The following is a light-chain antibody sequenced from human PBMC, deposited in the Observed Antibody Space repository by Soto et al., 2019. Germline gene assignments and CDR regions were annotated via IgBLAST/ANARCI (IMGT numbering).Light chain of an antibody. CDR3: SSYAGSGTFV. J-gene: IGLJ2*01. CDR2: EGT. CDR1: SSDVGSYDL. Sequence: QSVLTQPASVSGSPGQSITTSCTGTSSDVGSYDLVSWYQQHPGKAPKLIIYEGTKRPSGVSNRFSGSKSGNTASLTISGLQAEDEADYHCSSYAGSGTFVFGGGTQLTVL. V-gene: IGLV2-23*01.